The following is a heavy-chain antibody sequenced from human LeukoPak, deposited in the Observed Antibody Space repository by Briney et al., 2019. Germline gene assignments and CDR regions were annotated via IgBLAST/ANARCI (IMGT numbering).Heavy chain of an antibody. CDR2: IYHSGNT. D-gene: IGHD5-18*01. CDR1: GYSISSGYY. CDR3: RVDTPFFDY. J-gene: IGHJ4*02. V-gene: IGHV4-38-2*02. Sequence: PSETLSLTCTVSGYSISSGYYWGWIRQPPGKGLEWIGSIYHSGNTNYNPPLKSRVTISVDTSKNQFSLKLSSVTAADTAVYYCRVDTPFFDYWGQGTLVTVSS.